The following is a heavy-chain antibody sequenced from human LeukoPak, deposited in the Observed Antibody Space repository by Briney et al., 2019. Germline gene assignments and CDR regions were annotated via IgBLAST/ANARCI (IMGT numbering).Heavy chain of an antibody. J-gene: IGHJ6*03. CDR3: ARYSNWFNYYYYYMDV. Sequence: ASVKVSCKASGYSFTTYGISWVRQAPGQGLEWMGWINPNSGGTNYAQKFQGRVTMTRDTSISTAYMELSRLRSDDTAVYYCARYSNWFNYYYYYMDVWGTGTTVTVSS. CDR2: INPNSGGT. V-gene: IGHV1-2*02. D-gene: IGHD7-27*01. CDR1: GYSFTTYG.